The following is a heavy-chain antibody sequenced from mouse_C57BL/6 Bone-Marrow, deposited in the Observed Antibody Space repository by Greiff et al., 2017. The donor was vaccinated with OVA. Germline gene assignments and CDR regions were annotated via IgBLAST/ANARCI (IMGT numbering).Heavy chain of an antibody. CDR2: IYPGSGNT. CDR1: GYTFTSYW. CDR3: ARWGSPMDY. J-gene: IGHJ4*01. V-gene: IGHV1-66*01. Sequence: QVQLQQPGAELVMPGASVKLSCKASGYTFTSYWMHWVKQRPGQGLEWIGWIYPGSGNTKYNEKFKGKATLTADTSSSTAYMQLSSLTSEDSAVYYGARWGSPMDYWGQGTSVTVSS.